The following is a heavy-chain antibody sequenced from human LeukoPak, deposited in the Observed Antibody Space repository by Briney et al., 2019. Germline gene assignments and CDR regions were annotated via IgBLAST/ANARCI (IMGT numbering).Heavy chain of an antibody. CDR1: GGSFSGYY. CDR3: ARDTIDGMDV. V-gene: IGHV4-59*01. CDR2: IYYSGST. Sequence: PSETLSLTCAVYGGSFSGYYWSWIRQPPGKGLEWIGYIYYSGSTNYNPSLKSRVTISVDTSKNQFSLKLSSVTAADTAVYYCARDTIDGMDVWGQGTTVTVSS. J-gene: IGHJ6*02.